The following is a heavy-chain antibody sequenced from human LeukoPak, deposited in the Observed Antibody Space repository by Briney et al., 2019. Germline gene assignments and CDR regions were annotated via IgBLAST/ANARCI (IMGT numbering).Heavy chain of an antibody. J-gene: IGHJ5*02. CDR1: GFSLSTSGVG. CDR3: AHRPDFWSLNWFDP. CDR2: IYWDDDK. Sequence: SGPTLVNPTQTLTLTCTFSGFSLSTSGVGVGWIRQPPGKALEWLALIYWDDDKRYSPSLKSRLTITKDTSKNQVDLTMTNMDPVDTATYYCAHRPDFWSLNWFDPWGQGTLVTVSS. D-gene: IGHD3-3*01. V-gene: IGHV2-5*02.